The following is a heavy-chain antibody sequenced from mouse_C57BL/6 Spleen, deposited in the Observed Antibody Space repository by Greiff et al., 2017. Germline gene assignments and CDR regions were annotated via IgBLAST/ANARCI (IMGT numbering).Heavy chain of an antibody. V-gene: IGHV1-50*01. CDR3: SRKESPYYFDY. CDR2: IDPSDSYT. CDR1: GYTFTSYW. Sequence: QVHVKQSGAELVKPGASVKLSYKASGYTFTSYWMQWVKQRPGQGLEWIGEIDPSDSYTNYNQKFKGKATLTVDTPSSTAYMQLSSLTSDDSAVYYCSRKESPYYFDYWGQGTTLTVSS. J-gene: IGHJ2*01.